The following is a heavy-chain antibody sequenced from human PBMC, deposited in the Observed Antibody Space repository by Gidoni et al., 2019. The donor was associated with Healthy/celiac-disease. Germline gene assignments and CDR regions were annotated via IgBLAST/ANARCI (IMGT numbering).Heavy chain of an antibody. Sequence: EVQLGESGGDLVQPGTSLRLSCEVSGFTFDADAMHWVRQGPGTGLEWVSGSNWNSASAGYAESVEGRFTISRDNAKKSLYLQMTSLRPEDTAVYYCAKARVFTYGIDAFDIWGHGTMVTVSS. D-gene: IGHD2-8*01. CDR2: SNWNSASA. V-gene: IGHV3-9*01. CDR1: GFTFDADA. CDR3: AKARVFTYGIDAFDI. J-gene: IGHJ3*02.